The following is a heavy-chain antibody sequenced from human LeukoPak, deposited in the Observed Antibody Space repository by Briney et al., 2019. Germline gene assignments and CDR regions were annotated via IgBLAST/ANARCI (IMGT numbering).Heavy chain of an antibody. CDR2: INHSGST. J-gene: IGHJ6*03. CDR3: ARDAYDYVWGSYRPGIMDV. CDR1: GGSFSGYY. D-gene: IGHD3-16*02. Sequence: PSETLSLTCAVYGGSFSGYYWSWIRQPPGKGLEWIGEINHSGSTNYNPSLKSRVTISVDTSKNQFSLKLSSVTAADTAVYYCARDAYDYVWGSYRPGIMDVWGKGTTVTVSS. V-gene: IGHV4-34*01.